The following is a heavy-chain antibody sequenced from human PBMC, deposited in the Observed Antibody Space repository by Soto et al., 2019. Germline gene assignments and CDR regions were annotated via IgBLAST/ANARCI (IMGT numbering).Heavy chain of an antibody. CDR2: ISGSGGST. CDR3: AKDRGGITMIVVVTTFDY. V-gene: IGHV3-23*01. D-gene: IGHD3-22*01. Sequence: GGSLRLSCAASGFTFSSYAMSWVRQAPGKGLEWVSAISGSGGSTYYADSVKGRFTISRDNSKNTLYLQMNSLRAEDTAVYYCAKDRGGITMIVVVTTFDYWGQGTLVTVSS. J-gene: IGHJ4*02. CDR1: GFTFSSYA.